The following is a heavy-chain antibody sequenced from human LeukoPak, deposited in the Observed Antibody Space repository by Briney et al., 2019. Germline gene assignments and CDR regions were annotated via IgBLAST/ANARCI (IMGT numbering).Heavy chain of an antibody. D-gene: IGHD6-13*01. Sequence: SETMSLTCTVSGGSISSSSYYWGWIRQPPGKGLEWIGRTYYSGSTHYNPSLKTPVPISEAPSKTQLPLKLSSVTAADTAVYYCSVDSSRWYRPIAFDMWGQGTRVTVS. J-gene: IGHJ3*02. CDR3: SVDSSRWYRPIAFDM. CDR1: GGSISSSSYY. V-gene: IGHV4-39*01. CDR2: TYYSGST.